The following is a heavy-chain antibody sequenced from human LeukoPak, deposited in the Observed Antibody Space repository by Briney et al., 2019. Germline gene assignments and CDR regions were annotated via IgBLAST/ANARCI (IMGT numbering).Heavy chain of an antibody. CDR2: FNHSWGA. D-gene: IGHD3-10*01. Sequence: ASETLSLTCAVYGGSFSGYYWSWIRQPPGKGLEWIGEFNHSWGAKYNPSLKSRATISVDTSKNHLSLSLNSVTAADTAVYHCAASLWFGIYPDYWGQGSLVTVSS. V-gene: IGHV4-34*01. CDR1: GGSFSGYY. CDR3: AASLWFGIYPDY. J-gene: IGHJ4*02.